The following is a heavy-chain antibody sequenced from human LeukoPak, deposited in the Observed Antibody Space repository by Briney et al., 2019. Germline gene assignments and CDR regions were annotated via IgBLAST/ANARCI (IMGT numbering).Heavy chain of an antibody. Sequence: SQTLSLTCAVSGGSISSGGYSWSWIRQPPGKGLEWIGYIYHSGSTYYNPSLKGRVTISVDRSKNQSSLKLSSVTAADTAVYYCARGITGTTLFDYWGQGTLVTVSS. V-gene: IGHV4-30-2*01. CDR3: ARGITGTTLFDY. D-gene: IGHD1-7*01. J-gene: IGHJ4*02. CDR2: IYHSGST. CDR1: GGSISSGGYS.